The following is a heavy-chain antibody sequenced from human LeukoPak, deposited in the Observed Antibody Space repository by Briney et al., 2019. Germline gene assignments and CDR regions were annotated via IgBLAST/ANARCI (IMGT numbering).Heavy chain of an antibody. CDR3: ARALYYASSCYCAEGFDV. CDR1: GYTFTGYY. D-gene: IGHD3-22*01. Sequence: ASVKVSCKASGYTFTGYYMHWVRQAPGQGLEWMGWINPNSGGTNHAQKCQGRVTMTRDTSISTAYTELSRTSSNDTAVSYCARALYYASSCYCAEGFDVWGLGTILIVSS. CDR2: INPNSGGT. J-gene: IGHJ3*01. V-gene: IGHV1-2*02.